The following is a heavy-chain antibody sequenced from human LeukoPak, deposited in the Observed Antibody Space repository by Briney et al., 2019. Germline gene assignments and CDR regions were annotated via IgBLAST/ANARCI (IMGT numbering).Heavy chain of an antibody. CDR1: GGSISSSDYY. D-gene: IGHD1-26*01. J-gene: IGHJ4*02. Sequence: SETLSLTCTVSGGSISSSDYYWSWIRQPPGKGLEWIGYISYSGSTYYNPSLKSRVTMSVDTSKNQFSLKLSSVTAADTAVYYCARGSRGWGPTTAPFDYWGQGTLVTVSS. V-gene: IGHV4-30-4*01. CDR3: ARGSRGWGPTTAPFDY. CDR2: ISYSGST.